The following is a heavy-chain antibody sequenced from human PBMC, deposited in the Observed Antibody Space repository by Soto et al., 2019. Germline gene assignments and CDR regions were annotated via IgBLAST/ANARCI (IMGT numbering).Heavy chain of an antibody. J-gene: IGHJ5*02. V-gene: IGHV4-30-4*01. CDR2: IPSRGRP. CDR3: ARDTYSGYDFGL. D-gene: IGHD5-12*01. Sequence: QVQLRESGPGLVKPSQTLSLTCSVSCASVAGGSYYWSWVRQPPGKVLEWIGYIPSRGRPFYNPSLTSRVTISADTSKNQRSLQLTSVTAADTAVYYCARDTYSGYDFGLWGQGTLVTVSS. CDR1: CASVAGGSYY.